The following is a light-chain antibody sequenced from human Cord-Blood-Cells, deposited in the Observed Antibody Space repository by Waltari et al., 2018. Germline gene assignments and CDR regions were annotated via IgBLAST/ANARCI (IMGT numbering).Light chain of an antibody. CDR3: QQSYSTPQT. V-gene: IGKV1-39*01. J-gene: IGKJ1*01. CDR1: QSISSY. CDR2: AAS. Sequence: DIQMTQSPSSLSASVGDRVTITCRASQSISSYLNWYQQKPGKAPKLLIDAASSLQSGVPSRFSGSGSCTDFTLTISSLQPEDFATYYCQQSYSTPQTFGQGTKVEIK.